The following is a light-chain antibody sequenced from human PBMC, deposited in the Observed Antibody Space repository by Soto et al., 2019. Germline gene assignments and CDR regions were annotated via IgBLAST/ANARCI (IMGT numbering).Light chain of an antibody. CDR1: QTVSRNY. CDR2: SAS. J-gene: IGKJ1*01. Sequence: DIVLTQSPGTLSLSPGERATLSCRANQTVSRNYLAWYQQKPGQTPRLLIYSASNKATVIPYRFRGSGSGTDFTLTITRLEPEDFGVYDCLQYATSRRTFGQGTRVDIK. CDR3: LQYATSRRT. V-gene: IGKV3-20*01.